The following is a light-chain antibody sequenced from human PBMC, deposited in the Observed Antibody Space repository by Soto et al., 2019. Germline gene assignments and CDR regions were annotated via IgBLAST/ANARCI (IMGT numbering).Light chain of an antibody. V-gene: IGLV1-47*02. CDR2: NNN. CDR1: SSNIGSNY. CDR3: AAWDDSLSAYV. J-gene: IGLJ1*01. Sequence: QSALTQPPSASGTPGQRVTISCSGSSSNIGSNYVYWYQHLPGTAPKLLIYNNNERPSGVPDRFSGSKSGTSASLAISGLRSEDEADYYCAAWDDSLSAYVFGTGTKLTVL.